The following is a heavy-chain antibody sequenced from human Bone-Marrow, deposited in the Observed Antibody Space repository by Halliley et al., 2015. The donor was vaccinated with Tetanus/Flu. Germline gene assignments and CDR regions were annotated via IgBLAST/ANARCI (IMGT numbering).Heavy chain of an antibody. CDR3: TRVREEPSLETAYYFYYGMDV. J-gene: IGHJ6*02. V-gene: IGHV3-74*01. D-gene: IGHD3-16*02. CDR2: GRRT. Sequence: GRRTSYAESVTGRFTISRDNARNTLYLQMNNLRVEDTAVYSCTRVREEPSLETAYYFYYGMDVWGQGTTVTVSS.